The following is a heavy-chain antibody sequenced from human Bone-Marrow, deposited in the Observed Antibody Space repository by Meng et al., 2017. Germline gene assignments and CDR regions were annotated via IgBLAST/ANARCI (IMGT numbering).Heavy chain of an antibody. CDR2: IDPQRGDT. V-gene: IGHV1-2*06. D-gene: IGHD6-13*01. Sequence: ASVKVSCKPSGYNFPDYYVHWVRQAPGQRLEWMGRIDPQRGDTHYAHKFQGRVTKTGDTSISTAYMELSGLTSDDTAIYYCARDEDISAAGKLFGDYWGRGTLVTVSS. CDR1: GYNFPDYY. J-gene: IGHJ4*02. CDR3: ARDEDISAAGKLFGDY.